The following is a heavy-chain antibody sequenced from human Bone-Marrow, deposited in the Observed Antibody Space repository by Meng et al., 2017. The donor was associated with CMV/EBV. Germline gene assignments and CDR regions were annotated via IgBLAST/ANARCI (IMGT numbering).Heavy chain of an antibody. CDR1: GFTFSSYW. J-gene: IGHJ4*02. CDR2: VYNGGQT. Sequence: GESLKISCAASGFTFSSYWMSWVRQAPGRGLEWVSAVYNGGQTYYVDSVKGRFTISRDNSKNTLYLQMNTLRAEDTAVYYCATAPNGYYFDYWGQGTLVTVSS. CDR3: ATAPNGYYFDY. V-gene: IGHV3-53*01.